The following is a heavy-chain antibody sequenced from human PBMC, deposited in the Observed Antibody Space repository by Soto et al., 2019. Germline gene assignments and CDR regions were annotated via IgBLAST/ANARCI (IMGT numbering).Heavy chain of an antibody. Sequence: QVQLVQSGAEVKKPGASVKVSCKAYGYTFSSYGLSWVRQAPGQGLEWMGWISAYSGNTVYTQRFKGRLTMATATWTGTAYMELRSLRSDDTAVYYCARDFYQSSGYCDYWGQGTLGTVSS. D-gene: IGHD3-22*01. J-gene: IGHJ4*02. CDR1: GYTFSSYG. V-gene: IGHV1-18*01. CDR3: ARDFYQSSGYCDY. CDR2: ISAYSGNT.